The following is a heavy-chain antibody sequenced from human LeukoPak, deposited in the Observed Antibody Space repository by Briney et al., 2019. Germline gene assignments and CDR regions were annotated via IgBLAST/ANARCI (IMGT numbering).Heavy chain of an antibody. Sequence: ASVKVSCKASGYTFTSYDINWVRQATGQGLEWMGWMNPNSGNTGYAQKFQGRVTMTRNTSISTAYMELSSLRSEDTAVYYCARGERFRYFAWLLRDNWFDPWGQGTLVTVSS. CDR1: GYTFTSYD. J-gene: IGHJ5*02. CDR3: ARGERFRYFAWLLRDNWFDP. CDR2: MNPNSGNT. V-gene: IGHV1-8*01. D-gene: IGHD3-9*01.